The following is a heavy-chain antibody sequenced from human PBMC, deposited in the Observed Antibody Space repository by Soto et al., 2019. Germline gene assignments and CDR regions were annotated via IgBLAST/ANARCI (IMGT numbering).Heavy chain of an antibody. Sequence: SVKVSCKASGGTFSSYAISWVRQAPGQGLEWMGGIIPIFGTANYAQKFQGRVTITADESTSTAYMELSSLRSEDTAVYYCARKGGYSGYDGNYYYYGMDVWGQGTTVTVSS. J-gene: IGHJ6*02. CDR2: IIPIFGTA. D-gene: IGHD5-12*01. CDR3: ARKGGYSGYDGNYYYYGMDV. V-gene: IGHV1-69*13. CDR1: GGTFSSYA.